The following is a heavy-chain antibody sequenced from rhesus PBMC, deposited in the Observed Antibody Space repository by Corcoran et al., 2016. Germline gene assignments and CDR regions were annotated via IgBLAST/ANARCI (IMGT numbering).Heavy chain of an antibody. CDR3: ARALYYNIWTGYSPDF. CDR2: ISGCRGGT. Sequence: QLQLQESGPGLVKPSETLSLTCAVSGGSINNNYWSWIRQPPGKGLEWIGRISGCRGGTDYNPAHKSRVTISTDTSKKKFSLKLSAVTAADTAVYYCARALYYNIWTGYSPDFWGQGVLVTVSS. J-gene: IGHJ4*01. V-gene: IGHV4-173*01. CDR1: GGSINNNY. D-gene: IGHD3-3*01.